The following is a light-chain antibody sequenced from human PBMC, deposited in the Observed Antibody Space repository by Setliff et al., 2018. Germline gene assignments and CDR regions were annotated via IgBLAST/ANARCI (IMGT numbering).Light chain of an antibody. CDR3: QSFDDSLGGSVV. CDR2: DVS. V-gene: IGLV2-14*03. Sequence: QSVLTQPASVSGSPGQSVTISCTGTNNDVGAYNYVSWYQQHPGKAPKFMIYDVSKRSSGASDRFSGSKSGTSASLAITGLQAEDEAVYYCQSFDDSLGGSVVFGGGTK. J-gene: IGLJ2*01. CDR1: NNDVGAYNY.